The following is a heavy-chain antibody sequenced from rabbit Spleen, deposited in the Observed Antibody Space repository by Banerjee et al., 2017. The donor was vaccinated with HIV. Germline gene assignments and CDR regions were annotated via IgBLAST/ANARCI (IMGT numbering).Heavy chain of an antibody. CDR2: IYSGSHGNT. J-gene: IGHJ4*01. CDR1: GFSFSNSYY. Sequence: QEQLVESGGGLVQPEGSLTLTCTASGFSFSNSYYMYYMCWVRQAPGKGLEWTACIYSGSHGNTYYANWAKGRFTISKTSSTTVTLQMTSLTAADTATYFCARDLVTVIGWNFNLWGQGTLVTVS. D-gene: IGHD5-1*01. V-gene: IGHV1S45*01. CDR3: ARDLVTVIGWNFNL.